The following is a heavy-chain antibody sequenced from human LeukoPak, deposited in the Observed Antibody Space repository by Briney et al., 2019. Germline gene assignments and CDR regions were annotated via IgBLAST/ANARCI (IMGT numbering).Heavy chain of an antibody. Sequence: ASVKVSCKASGYTFTGYYMHWVRQAPGQGLEWMGWINPNSGGTNYAQKFQGRVTMTRDTSISTAYMELSRLRSDDTAVYYCARAFAYCGGDCYHNYWGQGTLVTVSS. CDR2: INPNSGGT. CDR1: GYTFTGYY. D-gene: IGHD2-21*02. CDR3: ARAFAYCGGDCYHNY. J-gene: IGHJ4*02. V-gene: IGHV1-2*02.